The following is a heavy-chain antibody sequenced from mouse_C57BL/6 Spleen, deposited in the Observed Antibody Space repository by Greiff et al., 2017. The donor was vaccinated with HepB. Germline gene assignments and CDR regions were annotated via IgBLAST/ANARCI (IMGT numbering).Heavy chain of an antibody. CDR1: GFTFSSYG. Sequence: EVQLVESGGDLVKPGGSLKLSCAASGFTFSSYGMSWVRQTPDKRLEWVATISSGGSYTYYPDSVKGRFTISRDNAKNTLYLQMSSLKSEDTAMYYCARQKVYYGSSHHWYFDVWGTGTTVTVSS. CDR2: ISSGGSYT. CDR3: ARQKVYYGSSHHWYFDV. J-gene: IGHJ1*03. D-gene: IGHD1-1*01. V-gene: IGHV5-6*01.